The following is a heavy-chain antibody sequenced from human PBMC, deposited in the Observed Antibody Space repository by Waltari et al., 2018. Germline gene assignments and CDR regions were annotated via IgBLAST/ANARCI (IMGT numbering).Heavy chain of an antibody. CDR2: IYYSGST. V-gene: IGHV4-59*01. D-gene: IGHD5-12*01. J-gene: IGHJ4*02. Sequence: QVQLQESGPGLVKPSETLSLTCTVSGGSISSYYWSWIRQPPGKGLEWIGYIYYSGSTNYNPSLKSRVTISVDTSKNQFSLKLSSVTAADTAVYYCATAYSGYDYHYWGQGTLVTVSS. CDR3: ATAYSGYDYHY. CDR1: GGSISSYY.